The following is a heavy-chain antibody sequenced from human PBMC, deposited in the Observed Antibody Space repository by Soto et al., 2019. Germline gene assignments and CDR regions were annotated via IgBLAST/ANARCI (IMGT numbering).Heavy chain of an antibody. V-gene: IGHV2-70*11. CDR2: IDWDDDK. D-gene: IGHD1-20*01. Sequence: PTLVNPTQTLTLTCTFSGFSLSTSGMCVSWIRQPPGKALEWLARIDWDDDKYYSTSLKTRLTISKDTSKNQVVLTMTNMDPVDTATYYCARNRVTGTNNWFDPWGQGTLVTVSS. CDR1: GFSLSTSGMC. CDR3: ARNRVTGTNNWFDP. J-gene: IGHJ5*02.